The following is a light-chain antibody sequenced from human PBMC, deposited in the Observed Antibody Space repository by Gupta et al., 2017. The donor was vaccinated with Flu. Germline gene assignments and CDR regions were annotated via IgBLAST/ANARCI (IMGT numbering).Light chain of an antibody. CDR1: SSDIGSYNR. CDR2: EVT. J-gene: IGLJ1*01. CDR3: SSYTSSSTYV. V-gene: IGLV2-18*02. Sequence: QSALTRPPSVSGSPGQSVTISCTGTSSDIGSYNRVSWYHQPPGTAPKLMIYEVTNRPSGVPNRFSGSKSGNTASLTISGLQAEDEADYYCSSYTSSSTYVFGTGTRVTVL.